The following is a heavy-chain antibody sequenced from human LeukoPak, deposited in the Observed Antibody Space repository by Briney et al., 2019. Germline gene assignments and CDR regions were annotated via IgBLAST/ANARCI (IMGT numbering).Heavy chain of an antibody. D-gene: IGHD6-13*01. CDR3: AEEHMAAAGRLDY. Sequence: PGGSLRLSCAASGFTFSSYGMHWVRQAPGKGLEWVAVIWYDGSNKYYADSVKGRFTISRDNSKNTLYLQMNSLRAEDTAVYYCAEEHMAAAGRLDYRGQGTLVTVSS. CDR1: GFTFSSYG. CDR2: IWYDGSNK. V-gene: IGHV3-33*06. J-gene: IGHJ4*02.